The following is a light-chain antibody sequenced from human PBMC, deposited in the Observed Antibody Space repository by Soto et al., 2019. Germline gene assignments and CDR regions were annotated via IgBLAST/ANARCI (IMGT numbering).Light chain of an antibody. Sequence: QSALTQPASVSGSPGQSITISCTGTSSDVGGYNYVSWYQQHPGKAPKLMIYDVSNRPSGVSNRFSGSKSGNTASLTTSGLQAEDEADYYCSSYTSRSTLYVFGTGTKVTAL. J-gene: IGLJ1*01. CDR2: DVS. V-gene: IGLV2-14*01. CDR3: SSYTSRSTLYV. CDR1: SSDVGGYNY.